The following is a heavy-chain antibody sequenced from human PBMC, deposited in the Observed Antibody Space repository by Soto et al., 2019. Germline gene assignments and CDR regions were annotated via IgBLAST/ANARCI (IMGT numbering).Heavy chain of an antibody. Sequence: GASVKVSCKASGYTFNIYGISWVRQAPGQGLEWMGWISPYSGITNYGQNFQGRVTMTTDTSTSTAYMELRSLRSDDTAVYYCARARSSSWPLDHWGQGTLVTVSS. J-gene: IGHJ4*02. D-gene: IGHD6-13*01. CDR3: ARARSSSWPLDH. V-gene: IGHV1-18*01. CDR1: GYTFNIYG. CDR2: ISPYSGIT.